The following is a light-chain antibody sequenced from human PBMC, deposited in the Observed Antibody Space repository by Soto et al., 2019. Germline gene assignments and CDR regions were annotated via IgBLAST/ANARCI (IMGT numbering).Light chain of an antibody. CDR3: AAWDDSLDGGV. J-gene: IGLJ3*02. CDR2: RNN. CDR1: SSNIGSNS. Sequence: QSVLTQPPSASGTPGQRVTISCSGSSSNIGSNSVNWYRQLPGTAPKLLIYRNNQRPSGVPDRFSGSKSGTSASLAISGLQSEHDADYYCAAWDDSLDGGVFGGGTKLTVL. V-gene: IGLV1-44*01.